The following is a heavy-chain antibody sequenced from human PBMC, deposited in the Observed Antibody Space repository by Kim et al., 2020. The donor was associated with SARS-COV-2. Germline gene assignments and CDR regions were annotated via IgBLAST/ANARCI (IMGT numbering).Heavy chain of an antibody. J-gene: IGHJ3*02. CDR2: IYVGSGQR. CDR3: SVDSSGHYDAFDI. CDR1: GFTFTSPA. D-gene: IGHD3-22*01. Sequence: SVKVSCKASGFTFTSPAVQWVRQARGQRLEWIVWIYVGSGQRNAATKFKERVTITMDMPTSPAYMDLIILRSEDTAAYYCSVDSSGHYDAFDIWGQGKM. V-gene: IGHV1-58*01.